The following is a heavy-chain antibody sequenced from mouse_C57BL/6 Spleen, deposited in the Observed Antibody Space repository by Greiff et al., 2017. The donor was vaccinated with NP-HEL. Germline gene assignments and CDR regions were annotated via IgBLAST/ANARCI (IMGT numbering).Heavy chain of an antibody. CDR3: ARSMVTTGDWYFDV. D-gene: IGHD2-2*01. J-gene: IGHJ1*03. Sequence: QVQLKESGAELVRPGTSVKVSCKASGYAFTNYLIEWVKQRPGQGLEWIGVINPGSGGTNYNEKFKGKATLTADKSSSTAYMQLSSLTSEDSAVYFCARSMVTTGDWYFDVWGTGTTVTVSS. CDR1: GYAFTNYL. V-gene: IGHV1-54*01. CDR2: INPGSGGT.